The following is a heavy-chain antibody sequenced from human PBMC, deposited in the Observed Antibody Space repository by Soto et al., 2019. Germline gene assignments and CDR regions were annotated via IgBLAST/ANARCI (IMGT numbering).Heavy chain of an antibody. CDR2: IYYSGTT. CDR3: ARQSGGYYYYGMDV. V-gene: IGHV4-59*08. J-gene: IGHJ6*02. D-gene: IGHD1-26*01. CDR1: GGSIIDYY. Sequence: PSETLSLTCTVSGGSIIDYYLSWIRQPPGKGLEWIGYIYYSGTTDYSPSLKSRVTISVDTSKNQFSLKLSSVTAADSAIYYCARQSGGYYYYGMDVWGQGTTVTVSS.